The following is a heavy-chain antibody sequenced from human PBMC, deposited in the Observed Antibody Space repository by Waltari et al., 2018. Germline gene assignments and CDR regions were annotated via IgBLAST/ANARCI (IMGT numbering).Heavy chain of an antibody. CDR2: ISSDSNVI. CDR1: CFTFINYH. D-gene: IGHD3-3*02. Sequence: EVQLVESGGGLVQPGGSLRLSCAVSCFTFINYHMNWVRLAPGRGLEWLSYISSDSNVIYYSDSVRGRFTVSRDNAKSSLFLQMNSLRAEDTAVYYCARELDHIKDDYWGQGTLVTVSS. V-gene: IGHV3-48*04. CDR3: ARELDHIKDDY. J-gene: IGHJ4*02.